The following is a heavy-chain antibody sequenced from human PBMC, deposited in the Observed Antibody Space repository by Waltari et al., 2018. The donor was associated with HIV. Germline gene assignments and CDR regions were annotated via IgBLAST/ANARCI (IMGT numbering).Heavy chain of an antibody. CDR1: GYNFTGYY. CDR2: INPNNGNT. V-gene: IGHV1-2*02. CDR3: ARDGVGDAAFDY. D-gene: IGHD1-26*01. Sequence: QVQLLQSGPEVRKPGASVKVSCRASGYNFTGYYMDWVRQAPGQGLEWMRWINPNNGNTHFAQKVKGRVTLTRVTSIRTAYLEMRRLKADDTAIYYCARDGVGDAAFDYWGQGTLVTVS. J-gene: IGHJ4*02.